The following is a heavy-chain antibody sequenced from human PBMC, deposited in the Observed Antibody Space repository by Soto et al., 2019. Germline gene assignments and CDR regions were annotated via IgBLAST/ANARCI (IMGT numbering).Heavy chain of an antibody. CDR3: AKDLDCTSASCYPPQVSERVCKTGEGQGLRSFDRSNSQAVVVR. CDR2: ISYSGDET. Sequence: LRLSCAASGFRFSSYPMTWVRQAPGKGLEWVAAISYSGDETYYADSVKGRFTISRDNLKNTLSLQMNTLRAEDTAVYYCAKDLDCTSASCYPPQVSERVCKTGEGQGLRSFDRSNSQAVVVRWG. CDR1: GFRFSSYP. V-gene: IGHV3-23*01. D-gene: IGHD2-2*01. J-gene: IGHJ6*03.